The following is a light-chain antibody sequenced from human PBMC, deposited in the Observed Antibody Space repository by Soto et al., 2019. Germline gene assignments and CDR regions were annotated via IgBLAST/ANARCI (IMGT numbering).Light chain of an antibody. Sequence: EIVLTQSPGTLSLSPGERATLSCRASQSVSSSYLAWYQQKPGQAPRLLISGASSRATGIPDRFSGTGSRTDFTLTISRLEPEDFAVYYCQQYGSSPLTFGPGTKVDIK. V-gene: IGKV3-20*01. CDR1: QSVSSSY. CDR3: QQYGSSPLT. CDR2: GAS. J-gene: IGKJ3*01.